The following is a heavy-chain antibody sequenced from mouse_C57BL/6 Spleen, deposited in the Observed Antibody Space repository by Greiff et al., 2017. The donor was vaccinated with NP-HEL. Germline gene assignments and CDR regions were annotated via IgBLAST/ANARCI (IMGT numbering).Heavy chain of an antibody. V-gene: IGHV5-12*01. CDR3: ARHVITTDYAMDY. CDR2: ISNGGGST. Sequence: EVHLVESGGGLVQPGGSLKLSCAASGFTFSDYYMYWVRQTPEKRLEWVAYISNGGGSTYYPDTVKGRFTISRDNAKNTLYLQMSRLKSEDTAMYYCARHVITTDYAMDYWGQGTSVTVSS. D-gene: IGHD1-1*01. J-gene: IGHJ4*01. CDR1: GFTFSDYY.